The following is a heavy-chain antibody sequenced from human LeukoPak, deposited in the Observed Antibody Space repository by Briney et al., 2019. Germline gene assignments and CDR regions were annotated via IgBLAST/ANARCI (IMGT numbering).Heavy chain of an antibody. CDR2: IYSGGST. CDR1: GFTVSSDY. V-gene: IGHV3-66*04. CDR3: ARHDWFDP. J-gene: IGHJ5*02. Sequence: PGGSLRLSCAASGFTVSSDYMSWVRQAPGKGLEWVSVIYSGGSTYYADSVKGRFTISRDNSRNTLYLQMNSLRVEDTAVYYCARHDWFDPWGQGTLVTVSS.